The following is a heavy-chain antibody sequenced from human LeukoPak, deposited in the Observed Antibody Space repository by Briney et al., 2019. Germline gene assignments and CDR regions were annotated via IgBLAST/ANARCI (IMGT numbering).Heavy chain of an antibody. CDR2: IKQDGSEK. D-gene: IGHD3-3*01. CDR3: ARGLTGFWSGYSNWFDP. J-gene: IGHJ5*02. CDR1: GFTFSSYW. Sequence: GGSLRPSCAASGFTFSSYWMSWVRQAPGKGLEWVANIKQDGSEKYYVDSVKGRFTISRDNAKNSLYLQMNSLRAEDTAVYYCARGLTGFWSGYSNWFDPWGQGTLVTVSS. V-gene: IGHV3-7*01.